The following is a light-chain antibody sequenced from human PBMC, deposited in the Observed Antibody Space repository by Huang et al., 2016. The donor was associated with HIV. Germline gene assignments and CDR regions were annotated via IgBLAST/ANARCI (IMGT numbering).Light chain of an antibody. CDR3: MQASHGAAT. CDR2: KLS. J-gene: IGKJ1*01. Sequence: DVLLTQSPLSLPVTLGQPAFITCKSNQSLVYGDGDIYLNWFHQRPGHSPRRLIYKLSNRASGVPDRFSAGGSGTDFTLWISGVEAEDVGDYYCMQASHGAATFGQGTRVDIK. V-gene: IGKV2-30*01. CDR1: QSLVYGDGDIY.